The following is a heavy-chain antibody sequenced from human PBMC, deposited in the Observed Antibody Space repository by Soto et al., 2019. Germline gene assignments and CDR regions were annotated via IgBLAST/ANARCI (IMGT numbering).Heavy chain of an antibody. CDR1: GYTVTSYY. D-gene: IGHD1-26*01. Sequence: GASVKVSCKASGYTVTSYYVHWVRQAPGQGLEWMATIDPSGGSTTYAEKFQGRVTLTRDTSTSTIYMEMTSLTSEDTAMYYCAREVGSPPYIDSWAQGSLVTGSS. J-gene: IGHJ5*01. CDR2: IDPSGGST. V-gene: IGHV1-46*03. CDR3: AREVGSPPYIDS.